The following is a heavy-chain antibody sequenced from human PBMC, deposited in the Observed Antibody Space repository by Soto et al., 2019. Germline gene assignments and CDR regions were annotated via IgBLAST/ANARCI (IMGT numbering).Heavy chain of an antibody. D-gene: IGHD6-13*01. CDR1: GGTFSSYA. CDR2: IIPIFGTA. CDR3: ARDVGAAPLDY. J-gene: IGHJ4*02. Sequence: ASVKVSCKASGGTFSSYAISWVRQAPGQGLEWMGGIIPIFGTANYAQKFQGRVTITADESTSTAYMELSSLRSDDTAVYYCARDVGAAPLDYWGQGTLVTVSS. V-gene: IGHV1-69*13.